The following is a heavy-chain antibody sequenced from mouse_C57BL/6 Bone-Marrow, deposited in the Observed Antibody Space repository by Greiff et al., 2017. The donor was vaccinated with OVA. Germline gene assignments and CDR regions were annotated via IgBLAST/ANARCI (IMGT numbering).Heavy chain of an antibody. Sequence: QVQLQQPGAELVKPGASVKLSCKASGYTFTSYWMHWVKQRPGRGLEWIGRIDPNSGGTKYNEKFKSKATLTVDKTSSTAYMQLSSLTSEDSAVYYCARRRDYYGSSYVWYFDVWGTGTTVTVSS. CDR1: GYTFTSYW. V-gene: IGHV1-72*01. D-gene: IGHD1-1*01. CDR3: ARRRDYYGSSYVWYFDV. CDR2: IDPNSGGT. J-gene: IGHJ1*03.